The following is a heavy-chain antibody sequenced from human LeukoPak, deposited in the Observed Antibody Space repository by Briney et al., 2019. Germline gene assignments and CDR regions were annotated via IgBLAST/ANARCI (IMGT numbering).Heavy chain of an antibody. CDR1: VFTFSSYW. CDR2: IKQDGSET. D-gene: IGHD2-15*01. V-gene: IGHV3-7*03. J-gene: IGHJ4*02. CDR3: AREYCGGGGCNKGGFDY. Sequence: GGSLRLSCAASVFTFSSYWMTWVRQAPWKGLEWVANIKQDGSETYYVDSVKGRFTISRDNAKHSLYLQMNSLRAEDTSVYYWAREYCGGGGCNKGGFDYWAQGPLVPASS.